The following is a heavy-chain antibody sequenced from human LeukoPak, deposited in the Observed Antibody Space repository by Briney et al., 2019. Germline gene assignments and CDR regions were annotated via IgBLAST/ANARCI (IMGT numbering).Heavy chain of an antibody. V-gene: IGHV1-18*01. CDR3: AGELTGTTFGIFDY. Sequence: ASVKVSCKASGYTFTSYGISWVRLAPGQGLEWMGWISAYNGNTNYAQKLQGRVTMTTDTSTSTAYMELRSLRSDDTAVYYCAGELTGTTFGIFDYWGQGTLVTVSS. CDR1: GYTFTSYG. J-gene: IGHJ4*02. CDR2: ISAYNGNT. D-gene: IGHD1-7*01.